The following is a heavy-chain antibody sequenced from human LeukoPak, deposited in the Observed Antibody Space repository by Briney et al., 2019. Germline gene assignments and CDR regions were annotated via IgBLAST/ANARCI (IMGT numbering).Heavy chain of an antibody. CDR3: ARGRGYYDSSGYRTAVWFDP. CDR2: INHSGST. J-gene: IGHJ5*02. CDR1: GGSFSGYY. Sequence: PSETLSLTCAVYGGSFSGYYWSWIRQPPGKGLEWIGEINHSGSTNYNPSLRSRVTISVDTSKNHLSLKLSSVTAADTAVYYCARGRGYYDSSGYRTAVWFDPWGQGTLVTVSS. V-gene: IGHV4-34*01. D-gene: IGHD3-22*01.